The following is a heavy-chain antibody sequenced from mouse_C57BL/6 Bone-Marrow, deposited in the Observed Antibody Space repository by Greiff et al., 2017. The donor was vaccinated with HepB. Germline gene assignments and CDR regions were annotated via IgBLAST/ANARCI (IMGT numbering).Heavy chain of an antibody. J-gene: IGHJ4*01. D-gene: IGHD1-1*01. CDR1: GYAFTNYL. Sequence: QVQLQQSGAELVRPGTSVKVSCKASGYAFTNYLIEWVKQRPGQGLEWIGVINPGSGGTNYNEKFKGKATLTADKSSSTAYMQLSSLTSEDSAVYFCARRPPFYYGSSYAMDYWGQGTSVTVSS. V-gene: IGHV1-54*01. CDR2: INPGSGGT. CDR3: ARRPPFYYGSSYAMDY.